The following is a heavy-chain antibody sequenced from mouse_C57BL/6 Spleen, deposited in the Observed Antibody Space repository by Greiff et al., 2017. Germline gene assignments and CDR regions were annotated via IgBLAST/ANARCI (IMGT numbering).Heavy chain of an antibody. J-gene: IGHJ2*01. CDR3: AKSYGNFCDY. D-gene: IGHD2-1*01. CDR1: GYAFSSSW. V-gene: IGHV1-82*01. CDR2: IYPGDGDT. Sequence: VQLQQSGPELVKPGASVKISCKASGYAFSSSWMNWVKQRPGKGLEWIGRIYPGDGDTNYNGKFKGKATLTADKSSSTAYMQLSSLTSEDSAVYFCAKSYGNFCDYWGQGTTLTVSS.